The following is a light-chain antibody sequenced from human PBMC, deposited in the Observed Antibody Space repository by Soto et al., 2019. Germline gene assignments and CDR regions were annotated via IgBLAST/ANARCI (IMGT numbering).Light chain of an antibody. V-gene: IGKV1-9*01. CDR3: QQYSHLIT. Sequence: IQLTQSPSSLYASLGDRLTITCRASQGISSYLAWYQQKPGKAPKLLIYAASTLQSGVPSRFSGSGSETDFTFTISSLHPEDIATYYCQQYSHLITFGQGARLEIK. J-gene: IGKJ5*01. CDR2: AAS. CDR1: QGISSY.